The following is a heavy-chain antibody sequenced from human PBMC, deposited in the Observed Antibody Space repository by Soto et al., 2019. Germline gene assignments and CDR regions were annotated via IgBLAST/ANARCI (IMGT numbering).Heavy chain of an antibody. J-gene: IGHJ5*02. Sequence: GASVKVSCKAIGYSFTSHYMHWVRQAPGQGLEWMGTIYPGGTNIAYSPSLKSRLTITKDTSKNQVVLTMTNMDPVDTATYYCAHSGAVVVPGNWFGPWGQGTLVTVSS. CDR1: GYSFTSHY. D-gene: IGHD2-2*01. CDR3: AHSGAVVVPGNWFGP. V-gene: IGHV1-46*04. CDR2: IYPGGTNI.